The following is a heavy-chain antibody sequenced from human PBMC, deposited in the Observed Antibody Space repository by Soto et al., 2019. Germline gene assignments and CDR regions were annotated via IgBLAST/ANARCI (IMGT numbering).Heavy chain of an antibody. Sequence: QVQLQESGPGLVKPSGTLSLTCAVSGGSISSSNWWSWVRQPPGKGLEWIGEIYHSGSTNYNPSLKSRVTISVDKSKNQCSLKLSSVTAADTAVYYCASTGGIAAAGTLRDYWGQGTLVTVSS. J-gene: IGHJ4*02. D-gene: IGHD6-13*01. CDR3: ASTGGIAAAGTLRDY. CDR2: IYHSGST. CDR1: GGSISSSNW. V-gene: IGHV4-4*02.